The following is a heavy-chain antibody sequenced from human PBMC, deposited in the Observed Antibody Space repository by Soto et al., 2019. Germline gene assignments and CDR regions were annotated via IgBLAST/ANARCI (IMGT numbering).Heavy chain of an antibody. Sequence: ASLKVSCKTSGYIFVNYGIAWVRQTTGQGLEWLGWISTYTGNTDYAQKLQGRLTMTTDTSTTTAYMELRSLRSDDTAVYYCARDYYGSGAPDHYGMDVWGQGTTVTVSS. J-gene: IGHJ6*02. V-gene: IGHV1-18*01. CDR2: ISTYTGNT. CDR3: ARDYYGSGAPDHYGMDV. CDR1: GYIFVNYG. D-gene: IGHD3-10*01.